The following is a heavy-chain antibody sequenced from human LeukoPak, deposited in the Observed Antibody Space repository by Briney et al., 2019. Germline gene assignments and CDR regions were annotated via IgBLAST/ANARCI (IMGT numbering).Heavy chain of an antibody. J-gene: IGHJ4*02. D-gene: IGHD3-10*01. CDR3: ARGRSGSRFDY. Sequence: AASVKVSCKASGYTFTSYGISWVRQAPGQGLEWMGWMNPNSGNTGYAQKFQGRVTMTRNTPISTAYMELSSLRSEDTAVYYCARGRSGSRFDYWGQGTLVTVSS. CDR1: GYTFTSYG. CDR2: MNPNSGNT. V-gene: IGHV1-8*02.